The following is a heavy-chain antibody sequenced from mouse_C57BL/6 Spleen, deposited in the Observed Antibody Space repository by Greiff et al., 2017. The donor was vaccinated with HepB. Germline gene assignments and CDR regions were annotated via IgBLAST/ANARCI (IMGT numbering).Heavy chain of an antibody. CDR1: GYSFTSYY. V-gene: IGHV1-66*01. CDR3: ARLSDGYYAWFAY. J-gene: IGHJ3*01. Sequence: LEESGPELVKPGASVKISCKASGYSFTSYYIHWVKQRPGQGLEWIGWIYPGSGNTKYNEKFKGKATLTADTSSSTAYMQLSSLTSEDSAVYYCARLSDGYYAWFAYWGQGTLVTVSA. CDR2: IYPGSGNT. D-gene: IGHD2-3*01.